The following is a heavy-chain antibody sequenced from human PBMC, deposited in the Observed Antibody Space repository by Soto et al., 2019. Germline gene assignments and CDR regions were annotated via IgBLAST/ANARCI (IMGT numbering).Heavy chain of an antibody. CDR3: VKTLNTEPDY. V-gene: IGHV3-64D*09. CDR2: ISSNGGST. J-gene: IGHJ4*02. D-gene: IGHD1-26*01. CDR1: GFTFSSYA. Sequence: GGSLRLSCSASGFTFSSYAMHWVRQAPGKGLEYVSAISSNGGSTYHADSVKGRFTISRDNSKNTLYLQMSSLRAEDTAVYYCVKTLNTEPDYWGQGTLVTVSS.